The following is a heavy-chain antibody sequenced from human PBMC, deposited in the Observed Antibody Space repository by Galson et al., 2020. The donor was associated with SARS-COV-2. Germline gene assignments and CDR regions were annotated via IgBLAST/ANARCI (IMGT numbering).Heavy chain of an antibody. CDR1: GGPISSSSYY. V-gene: IGHV4-39*07. Sequence: SKTLSLTCTVSGGPISSSSYYWGWIRQPPGKGLEWIGSIYYSGSTYYNPSLKSRVTISVDTSKNQFSLKLSSVTAADTAVYYCARVRVDIVATMWVYFDYWGQGTLVTVSS. CDR3: ARVRVDIVATMWVYFDY. CDR2: IYYSGST. D-gene: IGHD5-12*01. J-gene: IGHJ4*02.